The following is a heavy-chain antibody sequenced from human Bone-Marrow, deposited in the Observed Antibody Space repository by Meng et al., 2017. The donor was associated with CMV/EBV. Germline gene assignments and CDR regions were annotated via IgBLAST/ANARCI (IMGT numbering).Heavy chain of an antibody. V-gene: IGHV3-30*02. D-gene: IGHD2-2*01. CDR2: IRYDGSNK. CDR1: GFTVSSNY. J-gene: IGHJ5*02. CDR3: AKIDFSSTSCPFDP. Sequence: GGSLRLSCAASGFTVSSNYMSWVRQSPGKGLKWVAFIRYDGSNKYYADSVKGRFTISRDNSKNPLYLQMNSLRAEDTAGYYCAKIDFSSTSCPFDPWGQGTLVTVSS.